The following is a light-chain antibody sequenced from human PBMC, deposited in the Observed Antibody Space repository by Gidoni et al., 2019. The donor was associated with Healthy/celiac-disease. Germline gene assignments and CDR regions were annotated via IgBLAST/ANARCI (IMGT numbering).Light chain of an antibody. J-gene: IGKJ4*01. CDR2: DAS. CDR1: QSVSSY. CDR3: QQRSNWPRS. V-gene: IGKV3-11*01. Sequence: DIVLTPSPATLSLSPGERATLSCRASQSVSSYLAWYQQKPGQAPRLLIYDASNRATGIPARFSGSGSGTDFTLTISSLEPEDFAVYYCQQRSNWPRSFXGXTKVEIK.